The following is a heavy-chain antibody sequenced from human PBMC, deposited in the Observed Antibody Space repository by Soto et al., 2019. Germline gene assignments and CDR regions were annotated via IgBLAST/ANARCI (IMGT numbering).Heavy chain of an antibody. V-gene: IGHV4-34*01. CDR1: GGSFSGYY. D-gene: IGHD5-12*01. J-gene: IGHJ4*02. CDR2: INHSGST. CDR3: ARGRWLRSAFDY. Sequence: QVQLQQWGAGLLKPSETLSLTCAVYGGSFSGYYWSWIRQPPGKGLEWIGEINHSGSTNYNPSLKSRATISVYTPKNQSSLNLSSVAAADTAVYFCARGRWLRSAFDYWGQGTLVTVSS.